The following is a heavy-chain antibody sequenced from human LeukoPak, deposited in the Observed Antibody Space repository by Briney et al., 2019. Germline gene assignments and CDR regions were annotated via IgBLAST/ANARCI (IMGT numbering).Heavy chain of an antibody. Sequence: GGSLRPSCAASGFTFSSYWMHWVRQAPGKGLVWVSRINSDGSSTSYADSVKGRFTISRDNAKNTLYLQMNSLRAEDAAVYYCARGGHYYGSGGYDYYYYGMDVWGQGTTVTVSS. CDR3: ARGGHYYGSGGYDYYYYGMDV. J-gene: IGHJ6*02. CDR2: INSDGSST. D-gene: IGHD3-10*01. CDR1: GFTFSSYW. V-gene: IGHV3-74*01.